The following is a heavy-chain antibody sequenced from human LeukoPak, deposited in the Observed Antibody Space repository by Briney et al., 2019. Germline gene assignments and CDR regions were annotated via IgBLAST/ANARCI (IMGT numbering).Heavy chain of an antibody. CDR3: ARNSRVASTSGLNY. V-gene: IGHV1-69*13. CDR2: ITPIFGEA. J-gene: IGHJ4*02. CDR1: GGTFASYP. Sequence: ASVKVSCKASGGTFASYPISWVRQAPGQGLEWMGEITPIFGEAQNAQKFQGRVTITADEPTSTVYMELTSLRLEDTAMYYCARNSRVASTSGLNYWGQGTLVTVSS. D-gene: IGHD5-12*01.